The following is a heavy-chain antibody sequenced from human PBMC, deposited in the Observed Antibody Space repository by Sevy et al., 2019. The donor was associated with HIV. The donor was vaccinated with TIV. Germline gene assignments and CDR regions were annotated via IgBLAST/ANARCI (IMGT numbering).Heavy chain of an antibody. J-gene: IGHJ5*02. Sequence: GGSLRLSCAASGFTFSSYAMHWVRQAPGKGLEWVAVISYDGSNKYYEDSVKGRFTISGDNSKNTLYLQMNSLRAEDTAVYYCARDQSSGWLNWFDPWGQGTLVTVSS. CDR2: ISYDGSNK. D-gene: IGHD6-19*01. V-gene: IGHV3-30-3*01. CDR3: ARDQSSGWLNWFDP. CDR1: GFTFSSYA.